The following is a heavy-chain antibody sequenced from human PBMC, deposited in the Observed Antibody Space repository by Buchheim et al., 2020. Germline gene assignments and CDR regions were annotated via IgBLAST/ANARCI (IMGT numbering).Heavy chain of an antibody. CDR1: GFTFSSFA. CDR3: AKRGSGWSGFDY. V-gene: IGHV3-23*01. CDR2: IIGSGGST. J-gene: IGHJ4*02. Sequence: EVQLLESGGALVHLGGSLRLPCSPSGFTFSSFAMRWVRQAPGKGLEWVSGIIGSGGSTYYADSVKGRSTISRDNSKTPLYLQMNSLRAEDTAVYYCAKRGSGWSGFDYWGQGTL. D-gene: IGHD6-19*01.